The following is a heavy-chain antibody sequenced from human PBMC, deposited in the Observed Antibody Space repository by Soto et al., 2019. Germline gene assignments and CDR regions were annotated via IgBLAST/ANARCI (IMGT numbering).Heavy chain of an antibody. CDR2: IYHSGST. Sequence: PSETLSLTCTVSGGSISSGGYYWTWIRQPPGKGLEWIGYIYHSGSTYYNPSLKSRVTISVDRSKNQFSLNLNSVTAADTAVYYCARVPDVWGQGTTVTVSS. CDR3: ARVPDV. V-gene: IGHV4-30-2*01. CDR1: GGSISSGGYY. J-gene: IGHJ6*02.